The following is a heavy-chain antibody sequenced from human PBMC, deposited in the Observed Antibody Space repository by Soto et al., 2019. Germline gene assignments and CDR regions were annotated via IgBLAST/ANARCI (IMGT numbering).Heavy chain of an antibody. V-gene: IGHV1-18*04. J-gene: IGHJ3*02. CDR3: ARDRGQLGYCSGGSCPTGI. Sequence: WASVKVSCKASGYTFTSYGIGWVRQAPGQGLEWMGWISAYNGNTNYAQKLQGRVTMTTDTSTSTAYMELRSLRSDDTAVYYCARDRGQLGYCSGGSCPTGIWGQGTMVTVSS. CDR2: ISAYNGNT. CDR1: GYTFTSYG. D-gene: IGHD2-15*01.